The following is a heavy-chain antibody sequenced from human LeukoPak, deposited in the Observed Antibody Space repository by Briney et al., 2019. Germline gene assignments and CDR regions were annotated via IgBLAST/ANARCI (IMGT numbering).Heavy chain of an antibody. D-gene: IGHD5-24*01. CDR3: ASHVEMATDFDY. Sequence: PSETLSLTCTVSGGTISSYYWSWIRQPAGKGLEWIGRIYISGSTNYNPSLKSRVTMSVDTSKNQFSLKLSSVTAADTAVYYCASHVEMATDFDYWGQGTLVTVSS. V-gene: IGHV4-4*07. CDR2: IYISGST. CDR1: GGTISSYY. J-gene: IGHJ4*02.